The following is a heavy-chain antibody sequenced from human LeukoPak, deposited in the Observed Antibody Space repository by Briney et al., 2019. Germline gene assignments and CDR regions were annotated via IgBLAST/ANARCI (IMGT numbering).Heavy chain of an antibody. CDR3: AKEKTSSGTHRPFDY. CDR2: FSGSGGRT. Sequence: GRALRLSCAAPGFTLSSYAMSWVRQAPGKGVEGVSAFSGSGGRTYYADSVKGRFTSSRDNSKNTLYLQMNSLRADDTAVYYCAKEKTSSGTHRPFDYWGQGTLVTVSS. J-gene: IGHJ4*02. CDR1: GFTLSSYA. D-gene: IGHD6-25*01. V-gene: IGHV3-23*01.